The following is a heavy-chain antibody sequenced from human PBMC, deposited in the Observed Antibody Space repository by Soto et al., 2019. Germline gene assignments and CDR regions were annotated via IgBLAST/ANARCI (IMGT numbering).Heavy chain of an antibody. J-gene: IGHJ4*02. CDR3: ARSLMRAYFYVDY. CDR2: IYPGDSDT. CDR1: GYSFTNYW. Sequence: GESLKISWKGSGYSFTNYWIGLIRQMPGKGLEWMGIIYPGDSDTRYSPSFQGQVTISADKSISTAYLQWSSLKASDTAMYYCARSLMRAYFYVDYWGQGTLVTVSS. V-gene: IGHV5-51*01. D-gene: IGHD2-8*01.